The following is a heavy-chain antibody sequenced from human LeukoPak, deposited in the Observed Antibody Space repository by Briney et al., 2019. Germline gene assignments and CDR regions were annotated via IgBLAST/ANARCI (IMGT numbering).Heavy chain of an antibody. D-gene: IGHD6-13*01. Sequence: GGSLRPSCAASGFTFSSYSMNWVRQAPGKGLEWVSSISSSSYIYYSDSVKGRFTISRDNAKNSLYLQMNSLRAEDTAVYYCARDRSSSWYPEVWGKGTTVTVSS. CDR3: ARDRSSSWYPEV. J-gene: IGHJ6*04. V-gene: IGHV3-21*01. CDR2: ISSSSYI. CDR1: GFTFSSYS.